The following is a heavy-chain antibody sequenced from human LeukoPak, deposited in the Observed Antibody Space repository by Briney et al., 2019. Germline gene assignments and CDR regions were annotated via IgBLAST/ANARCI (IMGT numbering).Heavy chain of an antibody. J-gene: IGHJ6*03. V-gene: IGHV3-48*01. CDR2: ISDSTSTI. CDR3: ARSTVTASYYYMDV. Sequence: GGSLRLSCAASGFTVSSNYMSWVRQAPGKGLEWVSYISDSTSTIYYADSVKGRFTISRDNAKNSLYLQMNSLRADDTAVYFCARSTVTASYYYMDVWGRGTTVTVSS. D-gene: IGHD4-11*01. CDR1: GFTVSSNY.